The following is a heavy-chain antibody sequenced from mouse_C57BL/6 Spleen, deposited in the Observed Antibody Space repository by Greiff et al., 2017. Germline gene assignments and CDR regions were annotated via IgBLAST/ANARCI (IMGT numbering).Heavy chain of an antibody. CDR1: GYTFTSYW. Sequence: QVQLQQPGAELVKPGASVKVSCKASGYTFTSYWMHWVKQRPGQGLEWIGRIDPANGNTKYAPKFQGKATITADTSSNTAYLQLSSLTSEDTAIYYCASVSPLTTVVPHWYFDVWGTGTTVTVSS. D-gene: IGHD1-1*01. J-gene: IGHJ1*03. CDR2: IDPANGNT. V-gene: IGHV1-74*01. CDR3: ASVSPLTTVVPHWYFDV.